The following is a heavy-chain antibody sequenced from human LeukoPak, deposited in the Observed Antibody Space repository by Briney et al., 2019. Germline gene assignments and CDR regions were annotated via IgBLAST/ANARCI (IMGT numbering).Heavy chain of an antibody. Sequence: SVKVSCKASGGTFSSYAISWVRQAPGQGLEWMGGIIPIFGTANYAQKFQGRVTITADESTSTAYMELSSLRSEDTAVYYCARSGFRYSYYYYYMDVWGKGTTVTVSS. CDR3: ARSGFRYSYYYYYMDV. D-gene: IGHD1-1*01. J-gene: IGHJ6*03. CDR2: IIPIFGTA. V-gene: IGHV1-69*13. CDR1: GGTFSSYA.